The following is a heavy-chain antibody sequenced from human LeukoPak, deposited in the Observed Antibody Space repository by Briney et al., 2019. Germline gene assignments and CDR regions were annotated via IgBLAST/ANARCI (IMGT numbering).Heavy chain of an antibody. D-gene: IGHD3-3*01. CDR1: GYTFTGYY. CDR3: ARYDFWSGYWDDY. V-gene: IGHV1-2*02. J-gene: IGHJ4*02. Sequence: ASVKVSCKASGYTFTGYYMQWVRQAPGQGLECMGWINPNSGGTNYAQKFQGRVTMTRDTSINTAYMELSRLRSDDTAVYYCARYDFWSGYWDDYWGQGTLVTVSS. CDR2: INPNSGGT.